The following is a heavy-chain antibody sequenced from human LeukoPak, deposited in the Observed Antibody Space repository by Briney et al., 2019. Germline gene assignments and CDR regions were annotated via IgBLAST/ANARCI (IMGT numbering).Heavy chain of an antibody. CDR3: ARDRGDYSGWRTYYFDY. CDR2: ISYDGSNK. CDR1: GFTFSSYA. J-gene: IGHJ4*02. D-gene: IGHD5-12*01. V-gene: IGHV3-30*04. Sequence: PGGSLRLSCAASGFTFSSYAIHWVRQAPGKGLEWVAVISYDGSNKYYADSVKGRFTISRDNSKNTLYLQMNSLRAEDTAVYYCARDRGDYSGWRTYYFDYWGQGTLVTVSS.